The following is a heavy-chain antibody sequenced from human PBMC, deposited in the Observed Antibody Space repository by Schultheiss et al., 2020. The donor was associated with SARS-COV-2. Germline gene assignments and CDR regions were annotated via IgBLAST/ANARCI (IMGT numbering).Heavy chain of an antibody. CDR2: INPNSGGT. Sequence: ASVKVSCKASGYTFTSYGISWVRQAPGQGLEWMGWINPNSGGTNCAQKFQGWVTMTRDTSISTAYMELSRLRSDDTAVYYCARVLIRGDGYKWSLGYWGQGTLVTVSS. CDR1: GYTFTSYG. D-gene: IGHD5-24*01. V-gene: IGHV1-2*04. CDR3: ARVLIRGDGYKWSLGY. J-gene: IGHJ4*02.